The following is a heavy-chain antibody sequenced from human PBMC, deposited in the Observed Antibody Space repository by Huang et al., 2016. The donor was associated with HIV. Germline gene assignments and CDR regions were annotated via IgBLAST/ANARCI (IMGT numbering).Heavy chain of an antibody. V-gene: IGHV3-23*01. CDR1: GFTFGSYA. CDR3: AKHLGGRRGFTFIVLFGAFDM. Sequence: EVQLLESGGGLAQPGGSLRLSCTASGFTFGSYAMNWVRQAPGKGLWWVSGTTASGGSTSNAKSVKGRFTISRDNSKNTLYLQMNSLRAEDTALYYCAKHLGGRRGFTFIVLFGAFDMWGQGTMVTVSS. D-gene: IGHD3-3*01. J-gene: IGHJ3*02. CDR2: TTASGGST.